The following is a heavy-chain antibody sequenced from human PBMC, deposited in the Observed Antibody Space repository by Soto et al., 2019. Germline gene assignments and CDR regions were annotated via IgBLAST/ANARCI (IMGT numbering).Heavy chain of an antibody. Sequence: PSQTLSLTCAISGDSVSSNSAAWNWIRQSPSRGLEWLGRTYYRSKWYNDYAVSVKSRITINPDTSKNQFSLQLNSVTPEDTAVYYCAREALTGTRYYYYGMDVWGQGTTVTVSS. J-gene: IGHJ6*02. D-gene: IGHD1-20*01. CDR1: GDSVSSNSAA. V-gene: IGHV6-1*01. CDR3: AREALTGTRYYYYGMDV. CDR2: TYYRSKWYN.